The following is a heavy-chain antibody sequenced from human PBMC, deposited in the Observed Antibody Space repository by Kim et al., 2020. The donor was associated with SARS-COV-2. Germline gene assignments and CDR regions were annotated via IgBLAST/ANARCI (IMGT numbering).Heavy chain of an antibody. D-gene: IGHD3-3*01. J-gene: IGHJ4*02. Sequence: YVDPVKGRFTTSRDNAKNSLYLQMNSLRAEDTAVYYCARDLYYDYGGIDYWGQGTLVTVSS. CDR3: ARDLYYDYGGIDY. V-gene: IGHV3-7*01.